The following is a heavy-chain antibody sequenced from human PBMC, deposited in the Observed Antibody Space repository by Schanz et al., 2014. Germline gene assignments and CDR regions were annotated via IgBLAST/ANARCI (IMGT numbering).Heavy chain of an antibody. CDR2: IKPDGSEK. Sequence: EVQLVESGGGLVQPGGSLRLSCAASGFTFSGYWMSWVRQAPGEGGVWVANIKPDGSEKYYVDSVKGRFTISRDNAKNSLYLHMNSLTAEDTAVYYCAKYGTGKGDAFEYWGQGTLVTVSS. CDR1: GFTFSGYW. V-gene: IGHV3-7*01. CDR3: AKYGTGKGDAFEY. D-gene: IGHD3-16*01. J-gene: IGHJ4*02.